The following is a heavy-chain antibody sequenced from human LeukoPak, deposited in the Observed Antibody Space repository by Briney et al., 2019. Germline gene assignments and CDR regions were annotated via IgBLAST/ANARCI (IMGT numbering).Heavy chain of an antibody. CDR2: INHSGST. V-gene: IGHV4-34*01. J-gene: IGHJ6*03. CDR1: GGSFSGYY. Sequence: SETLSLTCAVYGGSFSGYYWSWIRQPPGKGLEWIGEINHSGSTNYNPSLKSRVTISVDTSKNQFSLKLSSVTAADTAVYYCARSRIVAPDSYYYYYMDVWGKGTTVTVSS. D-gene: IGHD1-26*01. CDR3: ARSRIVAPDSYYYYYMDV.